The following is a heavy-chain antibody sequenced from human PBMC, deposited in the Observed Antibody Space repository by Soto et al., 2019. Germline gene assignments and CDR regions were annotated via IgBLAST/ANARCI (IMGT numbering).Heavy chain of an antibody. J-gene: IGHJ4*02. Sequence: QVQLHESGPGLGKPSETLSRPCVVSDGSFSPYDRGTGARQPPGKGGKWIGKMFHSGGAADSPSLKSRVTISADSSKNRFSLRLTAVTAADTAVYYCATGNVDSMLEYWGQGTQVAVSS. D-gene: IGHD3-3*01. CDR3: ATGNVDSMLEY. CDR1: DGSFSPYDR. V-gene: IGHV4-4*02. CDR2: MFHSGGA.